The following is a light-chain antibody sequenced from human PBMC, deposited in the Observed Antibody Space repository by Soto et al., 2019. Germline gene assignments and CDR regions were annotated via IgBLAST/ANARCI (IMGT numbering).Light chain of an antibody. Sequence: EIVLTQSPGTLSLSPGERATLSCRTSQSLSGGYLAWFQQKPGQTPRLLIYSASNRATGIPDRFSGSGSGMDFTLTISRLEPEDFVVYYCQQNGSLPITFGQGTRLENK. J-gene: IGKJ5*01. V-gene: IGKV3-20*01. CDR3: QQNGSLPIT. CDR1: QSLSGGY. CDR2: SAS.